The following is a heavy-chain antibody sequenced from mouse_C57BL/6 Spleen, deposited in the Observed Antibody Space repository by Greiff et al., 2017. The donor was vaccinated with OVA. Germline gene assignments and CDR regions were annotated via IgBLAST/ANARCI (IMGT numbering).Heavy chain of an antibody. CDR3: TISSTVVATRYAMDY. J-gene: IGHJ4*01. Sequence: EVKLQESGAELVRPGASVKLSCTASGFNIKDDYMHWVKQRPEQGLEWIGWIDPENGDTEYASKFQGKATITADTSSNTAYLQLSSLTSEDTAVYYCTISSTVVATRYAMDYWGQGTSVTVSS. V-gene: IGHV14-4*01. CDR1: GFNIKDDY. CDR2: IDPENGDT. D-gene: IGHD1-1*01.